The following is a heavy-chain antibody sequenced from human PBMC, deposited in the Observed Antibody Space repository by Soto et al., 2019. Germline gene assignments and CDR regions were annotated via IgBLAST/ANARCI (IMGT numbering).Heavy chain of an antibody. CDR1: EGTFNSYA. D-gene: IGHD6-13*01. J-gene: IGHJ4*02. Sequence: QAQVVQSGAEVRKPGSSVKLSCKASEGTFNSYAIAWVRQAPGQGLEWMGGIIPYYNTLNYAQKFQDRVTITADDSTNTVYTELSSLRSDDTAVYFCASGASRWYPYFFDSWAQGTQVTVSS. V-gene: IGHV1-69*01. CDR2: IIPYYNTL. CDR3: ASGASRWYPYFFDS.